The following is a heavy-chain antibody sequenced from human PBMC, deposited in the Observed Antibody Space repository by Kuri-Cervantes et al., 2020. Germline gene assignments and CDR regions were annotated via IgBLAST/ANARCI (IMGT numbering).Heavy chain of an antibody. J-gene: IGHJ6*03. V-gene: IGHV4-34*01. CDR1: GGSFSGYY. CDR2: INHSGST. CDR3: ARDRSPHYYYYMDV. D-gene: IGHD3-16*02. Sequence: SQTLSLTCAVYGGSFSGYYWSWIRQPPGKGLEWIGEINHSGSTNYNPSLRSRVTISVDTSKNLFSLNLTSVTAADTAVYFCARDRSPHYYYYMDVWGKGTTVTVSS.